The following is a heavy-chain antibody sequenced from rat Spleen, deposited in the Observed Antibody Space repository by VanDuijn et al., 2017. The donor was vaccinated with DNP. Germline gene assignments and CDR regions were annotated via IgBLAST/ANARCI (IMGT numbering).Heavy chain of an antibody. CDR2: ISYDGGST. CDR1: GFTFSDYN. D-gene: IGHD1-12*03. CDR3: ARGGDGYDY. Sequence: QLVESGGGLVQPGRSLKLSCAASGFTFSDYNMAWVRQAPKKGLEWVASISYDGGSTYYRDSVKGRFTISRDNAKSSLYLQMDSLRSEDTATYYCARGGDGYDYWGQGVMVTVSS. J-gene: IGHJ2*01. V-gene: IGHV5-20*01.